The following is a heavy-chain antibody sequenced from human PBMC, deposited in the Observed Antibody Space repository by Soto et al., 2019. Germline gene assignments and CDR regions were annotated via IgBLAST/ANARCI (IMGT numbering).Heavy chain of an antibody. Sequence: GESLKISCAASGFTVSSNYMSWVRQAPGKGLEWVSVIYSGGSTYYADSVKGRFTISRDNSKNTLYLQMNSLRAEDTAVYYCARVTRGPREYFDYWGQGTLVTVSS. J-gene: IGHJ4*02. D-gene: IGHD5-12*01. CDR3: ARVTRGPREYFDY. CDR2: IYSGGST. CDR1: GFTVSSNY. V-gene: IGHV3-66*01.